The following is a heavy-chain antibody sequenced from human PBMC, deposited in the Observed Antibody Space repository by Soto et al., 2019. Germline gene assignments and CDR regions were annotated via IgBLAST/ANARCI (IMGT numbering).Heavy chain of an antibody. V-gene: IGHV3-64*01. CDR2: ISSNGVGT. D-gene: IGHD3-10*01. J-gene: IGHJ4*02. Sequence: PGGSLRLSCSASGFTLSGYAMDWVRQAPGKGLEYVSGISSNGVGTYYANSVQGRFTISRDNSKNTVYLQMGSLRPEDMAVYYCARADVGSWPGAPSTTDKRAFDNWGQGTLVTVSS. CDR3: ARADVGSWPGAPSTTDKRAFDN. CDR1: GFTLSGYA.